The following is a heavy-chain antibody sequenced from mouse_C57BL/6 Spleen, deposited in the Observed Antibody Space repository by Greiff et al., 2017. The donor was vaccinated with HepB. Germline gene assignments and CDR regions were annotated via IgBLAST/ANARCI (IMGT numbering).Heavy chain of an antibody. CDR1: GYTFTSYW. J-gene: IGHJ3*01. CDR2: IDPSDSYT. V-gene: IGHV1-50*01. D-gene: IGHD4-1*01. Sequence: VQLQQPGAELVKPGASVKLSCKASGYTFTSYWMQWVKQRPGQGLEWIGEIDPSDSYTNYNQKFKGKATLTVDTSSSTAYMQLSSLTSEDSAVYYCARTGTGFIAYWGQGTLVTVSA. CDR3: ARTGTGFIAY.